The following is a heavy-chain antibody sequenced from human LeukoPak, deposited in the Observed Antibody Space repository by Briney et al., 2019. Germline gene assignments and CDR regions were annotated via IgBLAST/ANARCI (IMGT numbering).Heavy chain of an antibody. CDR1: GFTFSDYL. Sequence: GSLRLSCAASGFTFSDYLMHWVRQAPGKGLEWVAVISNDARNEYHVDSVKGRFTISRDNSKNTLYLQMNNLGAEDTAVYYCVKDAGTIWKSKNDPFDIWGQGTMVTVSS. CDR2: ISNDARNE. V-gene: IGHV3-30*04. J-gene: IGHJ3*02. D-gene: IGHD1-1*01. CDR3: VKDAGTIWKSKNDPFDI.